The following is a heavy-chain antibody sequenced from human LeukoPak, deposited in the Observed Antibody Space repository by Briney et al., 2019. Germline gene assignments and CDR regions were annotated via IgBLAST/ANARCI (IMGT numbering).Heavy chain of an antibody. V-gene: IGHV4-4*07. CDR1: GGSITNYY. J-gene: IGHJ6*02. CDR2: IYTSGST. D-gene: IGHD2-2*01. CDR3: ARGCSSTSCWLRMDV. Sequence: SETLSLTCTVSGGSITNYYWSWIRQPAGKGLGWIGRIYTSGSTSYNPSLKSRVTMSIDTSKNQFSLKLSSVTAADAAVYYCARGCSSTSCWLRMDVWGQGTTVTVSS.